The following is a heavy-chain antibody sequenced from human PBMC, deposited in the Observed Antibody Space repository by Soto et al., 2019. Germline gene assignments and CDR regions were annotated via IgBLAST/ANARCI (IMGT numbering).Heavy chain of an antibody. J-gene: IGHJ4*02. CDR3: ARGWYSSSSSLNY. CDR2: INHSGST. CDR1: GGSFSGYY. Sequence: SSETLSLTCAVYGGSFSGYYWSWIRQPPGKGLEWIGEINHSGSTNYNPSLKSRDTISVDTSKNQFSLKLSSVTAADTAVYYCARGWYSSSSSLNYWGQGTLVTVSS. V-gene: IGHV4-34*01. D-gene: IGHD6-6*01.